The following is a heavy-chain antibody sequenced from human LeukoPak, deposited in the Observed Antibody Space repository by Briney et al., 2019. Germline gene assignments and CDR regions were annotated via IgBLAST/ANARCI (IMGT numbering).Heavy chain of an antibody. CDR3: ARDHGGSYYAGAYYFDY. J-gene: IGHJ4*02. D-gene: IGHD1-26*01. CDR1: GFTFSSYG. CDR2: IRYDGSNK. Sequence: GGSLRLSCAASGFTFSSYGTHWVRQAPGKGLEWVAFIRYDGSNKYYADSVKGRFTISRDNAKNSLYLQMNSLRAEDTAVYYCARDHGGSYYAGAYYFDYWGQGTLVTVSS. V-gene: IGHV3-30*02.